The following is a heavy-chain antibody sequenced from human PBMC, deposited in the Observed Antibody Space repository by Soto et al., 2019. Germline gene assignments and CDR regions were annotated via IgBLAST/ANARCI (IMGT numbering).Heavy chain of an antibody. D-gene: IGHD2-8*01. CDR2: IYYSGST. V-gene: IGHV4-39*01. CDR3: AKVSSAWYAGFFDL. CDR1: GGSISSSSYF. Sequence: PSETLSLTCSVSGGSISSSSYFWGWIRQPPGKGLEWIGSIYYSGSTYYNPSLKSRVTVSVDTSKNQFSLKLSSVTAADTAVYYCAKVSSAWYAGFFDLWGQGTLVTV. J-gene: IGHJ4*02.